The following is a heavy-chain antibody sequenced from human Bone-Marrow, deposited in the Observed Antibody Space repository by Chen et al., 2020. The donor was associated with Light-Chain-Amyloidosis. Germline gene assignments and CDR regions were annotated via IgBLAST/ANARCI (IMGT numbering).Heavy chain of an antibody. D-gene: IGHD5-12*01. J-gene: IGHJ4*02. Sequence: EVQLEQVGTEVRRPGESQKIPCKGTGFIVPNYWIGWVRQMPGKGREWMGVIYPDDSDARYSPSFEGQVTISADKSITTAYLQWRSLKASDTAMYYCARRRDGYNFDYWGQGTLVTVSS. V-gene: IGHV5-51*01. CDR3: ARRRDGYNFDY. CDR2: IYPDDSDA. CDR1: GFIVPNYW.